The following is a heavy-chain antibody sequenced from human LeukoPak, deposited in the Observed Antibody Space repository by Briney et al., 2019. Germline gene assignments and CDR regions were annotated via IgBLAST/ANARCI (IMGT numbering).Heavy chain of an antibody. CDR1: GGTFSSHA. Sequence: ASVKVSCKASGGTFSSHAVSWVRQAPGQGLEWMGGIIPIFYSADCTQEFQGRVTITADESTSTAYMDLSSLRSEDTAVYYGARSRNGAFDIWGQGTMVTVSS. CDR2: IIPIFYSA. CDR3: ARSRNGAFDI. J-gene: IGHJ3*02. V-gene: IGHV1-69*13. D-gene: IGHD2-8*01.